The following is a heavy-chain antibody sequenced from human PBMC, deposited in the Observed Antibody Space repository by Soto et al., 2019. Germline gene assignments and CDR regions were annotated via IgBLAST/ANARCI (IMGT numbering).Heavy chain of an antibody. CDR2: ISSDGGST. D-gene: IGHD6-6*01. CDR1: GFTFSSYS. CDR3: ARSSSSSNPYFGMDV. J-gene: IGHJ6*02. V-gene: IGHV3-64*02. Sequence: EVHLVESGEGLVQPGGSLRLSCAASGFTFSSYSMHWVHQAPGKGLEYVSVISSDGGSTYYADSVKGRFTISRDNSKNTLYLQMGSLRAEDMAVYYCARSSSSSNPYFGMDVWGQGTTVTVSS.